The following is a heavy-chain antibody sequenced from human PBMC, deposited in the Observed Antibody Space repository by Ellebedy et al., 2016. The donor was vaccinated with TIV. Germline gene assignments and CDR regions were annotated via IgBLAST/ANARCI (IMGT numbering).Heavy chain of an antibody. CDR1: GFSFSNFW. Sequence: GESLKISCAAWGFSFSNFWMSWVRQAPGKGLEWVAHIKTDGSDTYYVDSVKGRFTISRDNAKNSLYLQLSSLRAEDTAVYYCARDQGWAYPGSTRFDYWGQGTLVTVSS. V-gene: IGHV3-7*01. D-gene: IGHD3-10*01. CDR2: IKTDGSDT. J-gene: IGHJ4*03. CDR3: ARDQGWAYPGSTRFDY.